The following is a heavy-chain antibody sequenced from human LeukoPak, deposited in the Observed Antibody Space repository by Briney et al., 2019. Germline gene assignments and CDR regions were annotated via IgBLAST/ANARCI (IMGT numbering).Heavy chain of an antibody. D-gene: IGHD6-13*01. CDR3: ASRIAAAMFFDY. CDR1: GVTFSRYW. J-gene: IGHJ4*02. Sequence: GESLKISCAASGVTFSRYWMSWVRQASGKGLEWVANIKQDGSEEYYVDFVKGRFPISRDNAKNSLYLQMNSLRAEDTAVYYCASRIAAAMFFDYWGQGTLVTVSS. V-gene: IGHV3-7*02. CDR2: IKQDGSEE.